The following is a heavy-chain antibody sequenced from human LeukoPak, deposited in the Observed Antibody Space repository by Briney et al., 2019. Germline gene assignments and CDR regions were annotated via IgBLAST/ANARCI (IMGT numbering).Heavy chain of an antibody. D-gene: IGHD1-1*01. V-gene: IGHV3-66*01. J-gene: IGHJ4*02. Sequence: PGGSLRLSCTASGFTFSITYMAWVRQAPGKGLEWVSVIYSGGSTYYADSVKGRFTISRDNSKNTLYLQMNSLRAEDTAVYYCARGSERDWGQGTLVTVSS. CDR1: GFTFSITY. CDR3: ARGSERD. CDR2: IYSGGST.